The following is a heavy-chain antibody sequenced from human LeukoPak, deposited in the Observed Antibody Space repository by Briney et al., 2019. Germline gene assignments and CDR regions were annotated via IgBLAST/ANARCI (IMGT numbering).Heavy chain of an antibody. CDR1: GGTFSNSV. D-gene: IGHD4-17*01. CDR2: IIPIFDKT. V-gene: IGHV1-69*13. CDR3: ARDSGNDFGAN. Sequence: SVKVSCKASGGTFSNSVISWVRQAPGQGLEWMGGIIPIFDKTNYAQKFQDRVTITADESTSTAYMELSTLRSEDTAVYYCARDSGNDFGANWGQGTLVTVSS. J-gene: IGHJ4*02.